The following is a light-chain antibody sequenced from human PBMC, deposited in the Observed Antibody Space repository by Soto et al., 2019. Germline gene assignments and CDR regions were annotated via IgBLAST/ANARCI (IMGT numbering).Light chain of an antibody. V-gene: IGKV3-15*01. CDR2: GAS. CDR1: QSVSSN. J-gene: IGKJ4*02. CDR3: QQYSSWPLT. Sequence: EIVMTQSPATLSVSPGERATLSCRASQSVSSNLAWYQQKPGQAPRLLIYGASTRATSIPATFSGSGTGTEFTLTISSLQSEEFGVYYCQQYSSWPLTFGGGTKMEIK.